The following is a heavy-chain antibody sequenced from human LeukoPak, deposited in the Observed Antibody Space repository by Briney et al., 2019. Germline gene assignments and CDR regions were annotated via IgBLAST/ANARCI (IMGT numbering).Heavy chain of an antibody. Sequence: ASVKVSCKASGYTFTSYGISWVRQAPGQGLEWMGWSSGYNGNTNYAQKLQGRVTMTTDTSTSTAYMELRSLRSDDTAMYYCARVDSGRYYGHDYWGQGTLVTVTS. CDR3: ARVDSGRYYGHDY. V-gene: IGHV1-18*01. CDR2: SSGYNGNT. CDR1: GYTFTSYG. D-gene: IGHD1-26*01. J-gene: IGHJ4*02.